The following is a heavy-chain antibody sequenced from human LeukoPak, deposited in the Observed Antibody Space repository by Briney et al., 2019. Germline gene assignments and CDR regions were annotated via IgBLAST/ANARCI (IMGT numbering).Heavy chain of an antibody. CDR1: GHTFTSYD. D-gene: IGHD3-10*01. V-gene: IGHV1-8*01. Sequence: GASVKVSCKASGHTFTSYDINWVRQATGQGLEWMGWMNPNSGNTGYAQKFQGRVTMTTNTSISTAYMELSSLRSEDTAVYYCARREYGSGSYHLVYWGQGTLVTVSS. J-gene: IGHJ4*02. CDR2: MNPNSGNT. CDR3: ARREYGSGSYHLVY.